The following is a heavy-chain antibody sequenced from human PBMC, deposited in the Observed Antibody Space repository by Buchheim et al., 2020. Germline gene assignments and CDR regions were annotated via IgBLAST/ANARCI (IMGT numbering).Heavy chain of an antibody. Sequence: QVQLVESGGGVVQPGRSLRLSCAASGFTFSSYAMHWVRQAPGKGLEWVAVISYDGSNKYYADSVKGRFTISRDNSKNTRYPQMNSLRAEDTAVYYCARDNYGMDVWGQGTT. CDR3: ARDNYGMDV. V-gene: IGHV3-30-3*01. CDR2: ISYDGSNK. J-gene: IGHJ6*02. CDR1: GFTFSSYA.